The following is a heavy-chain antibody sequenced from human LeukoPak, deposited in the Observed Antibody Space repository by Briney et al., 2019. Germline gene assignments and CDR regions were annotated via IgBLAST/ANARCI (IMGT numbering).Heavy chain of an antibody. J-gene: IGHJ4*02. CDR3: ARDRHWTNDWVFDY. Sequence: SETLSLTCTDSGGSIGTYYWSWIRQPPGKGLEWIGYIYYNGYTDYNPSLKSRVTISVHTSKNQFSLKLSSVTAADTAVYYCARDRHWTNDWVFDYWGQGTLVTVSS. V-gene: IGHV4-59*01. CDR1: GGSIGTYY. D-gene: IGHD1/OR15-1a*01. CDR2: IYYNGYT.